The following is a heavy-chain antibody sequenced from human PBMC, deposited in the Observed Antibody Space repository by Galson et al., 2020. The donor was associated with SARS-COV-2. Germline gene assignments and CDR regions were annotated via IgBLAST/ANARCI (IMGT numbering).Heavy chain of an antibody. CDR3: AQRQGSGSYAYSG. V-gene: IGHV2-5*01. J-gene: IGHJ4*02. CDR1: GFSLSTTEMS. Sequence: SGPTLVKPTQTLTLTCTFSGFSLSTTEMSVGWIRQPPGKALEWLALINWNDNKRYNTSLRSRLTITKDASKDQVVLEMTNMDPVDTATYYCAQRQGSGSYAYSGWGQGTPVTVSS. D-gene: IGHD1-26*01. CDR2: INWNDNK.